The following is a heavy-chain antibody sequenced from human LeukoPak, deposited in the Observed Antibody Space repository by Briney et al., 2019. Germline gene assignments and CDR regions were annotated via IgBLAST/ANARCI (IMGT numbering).Heavy chain of an antibody. Sequence: GGSLRLSCAASGFTFDDYAMHWVRHAPGKGLEWVSGISWNSGSIGYADSVKGRFTISRDNAKNSLYLQMNSLRAEDTALYYCAKDATEWLRFVDYWGQGTLVTVSS. CDR2: ISWNSGSI. J-gene: IGHJ4*02. D-gene: IGHD5-12*01. CDR3: AKDATEWLRFVDY. V-gene: IGHV3-9*01. CDR1: GFTFDDYA.